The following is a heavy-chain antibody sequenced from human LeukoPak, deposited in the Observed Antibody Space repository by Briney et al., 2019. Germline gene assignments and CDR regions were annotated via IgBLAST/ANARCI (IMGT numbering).Heavy chain of an antibody. Sequence: GGSLRLSCTASGFTFSSYWTSWVRQAPGKGLEWVANIKQDGSEKYYVDSVKGRFTISRDNAQNLVYLQLNSLRADDTAVYYCAGGAGWTSDIWGQGTLVIVSS. CDR1: GFTFSSYW. D-gene: IGHD6-19*01. CDR2: IKQDGSEK. CDR3: AGGAGWTSDI. V-gene: IGHV3-7*01. J-gene: IGHJ3*02.